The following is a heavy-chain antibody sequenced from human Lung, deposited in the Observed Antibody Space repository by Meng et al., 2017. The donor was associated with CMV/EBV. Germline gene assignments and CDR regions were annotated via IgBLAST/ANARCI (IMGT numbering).Heavy chain of an antibody. D-gene: IGHD3-22*01. CDR3: ARAADLYDYYDSSGYYGY. V-gene: IGHV3-74*01. J-gene: IGHJ4*02. CDR1: GFTFSSYW. Sequence: GGSLRLXXAASGFTFSSYWMHWVRQAPGKGLVRVSRINSDGSSTSYADPVKGRFTISRDNAKNTLYLQMNSLRAEDTAVYYCARAADLYDYYDSSGYYGYWGQGXLVTVSS. CDR2: INSDGSST.